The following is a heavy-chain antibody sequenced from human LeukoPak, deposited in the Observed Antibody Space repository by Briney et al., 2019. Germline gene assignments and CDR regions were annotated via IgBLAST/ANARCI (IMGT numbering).Heavy chain of an antibody. CDR1: GFTFGDYA. CDR2: IRSKAYGGTT. Sequence: PGGSLRLSCTASGFTFGDYAMSWVRQAPGKGLEWVGFIRSKAYGGTTEYAASVKDRFTISRDDSKSIGYLQMNSLKTEDTAMYYCTRDSFADYYGSGTYRDDYWGQGTLVTVSS. D-gene: IGHD3-10*01. V-gene: IGHV3-49*04. CDR3: TRDSFADYYGSGTYRDDY. J-gene: IGHJ4*02.